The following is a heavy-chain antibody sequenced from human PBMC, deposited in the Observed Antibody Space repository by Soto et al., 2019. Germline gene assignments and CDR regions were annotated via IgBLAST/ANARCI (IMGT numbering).Heavy chain of an antibody. CDR3: AKDRVITFGGVIPRPADY. V-gene: IGHV3-23*01. CDR1: GFTFSSYA. J-gene: IGHJ4*02. D-gene: IGHD3-16*02. CDR2: ISGSGGST. Sequence: PGGSLRLSCAASGFTFSSYAMSWVRQAPGKGLEWVSAISGSGGSTYYADSVKGRFTISRDNSKNTLYLQMNSLRAEDTAVYYCAKDRVITFGGVIPRPADYWGQGTLVTVSS.